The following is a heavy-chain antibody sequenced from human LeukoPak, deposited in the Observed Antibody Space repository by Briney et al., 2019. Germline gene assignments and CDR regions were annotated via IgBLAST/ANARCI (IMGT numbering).Heavy chain of an antibody. CDR3: ARTMAF. D-gene: IGHD5-24*01. V-gene: IGHV3-48*03. CDR2: ISSSGSPI. Sequence: PGGSLRLSCTASGFTFSSYEMSWVRQAPGKGLEWVSDISSSGSPIYYADSVKGRFTVSRDNAKNSLYLQMSSLRAEDTAVYYCARTMAFWGQGTLVAVSS. J-gene: IGHJ4*02. CDR1: GFTFSSYE.